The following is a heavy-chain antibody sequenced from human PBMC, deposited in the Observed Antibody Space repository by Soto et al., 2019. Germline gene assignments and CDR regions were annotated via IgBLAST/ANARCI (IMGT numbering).Heavy chain of an antibody. CDR2: ISSSSYYI. CDR3: ARERGSCTSSSCFGSPDY. Sequence: EVQLVESGGGLVKPGGSLRLSCAASGFTFSTYSMNWVRQAPGKGLEWVSSISSSSYYIYYADSVKGRFTISRDNAKNSLFLQMNSLRAEDTAVYYCARERGSCTSSSCFGSPDYWGQGTLVTVSS. CDR1: GFTFSTYS. D-gene: IGHD2-2*01. V-gene: IGHV3-21*01. J-gene: IGHJ4*02.